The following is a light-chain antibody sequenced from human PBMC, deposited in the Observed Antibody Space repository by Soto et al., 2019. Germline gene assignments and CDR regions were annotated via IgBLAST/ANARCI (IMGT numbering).Light chain of an antibody. CDR3: QKYNSAPRT. CDR2: AAS. CDR1: QGISNY. V-gene: IGKV1-27*01. Sequence: DIQMTQSPSSPSASVGDRVTITCRASQGISNYLAWYQQKPGKVPKLLIYAASTLQSGVPSRFSGSGSGTEFALTISSLQPEDVATYCCQKYNSAPRTFGQGTKVEIK. J-gene: IGKJ1*01.